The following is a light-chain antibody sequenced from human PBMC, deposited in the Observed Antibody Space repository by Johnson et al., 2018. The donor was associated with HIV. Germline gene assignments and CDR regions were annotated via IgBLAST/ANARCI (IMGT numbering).Light chain of an antibody. CDR3: GTWDSRLSAEG. Sequence: QSVLTQPPSVSAAPGQKVTISCSGSSSNIGNNYVSWYQQLPGTAPKLLIYDNDKRPSGIPDRFSGSKSGTSATLGITGLQTGDEADYYCGTWDSRLSAEGFGTATKVPVL. CDR1: SSNIGNNY. CDR2: DND. V-gene: IGLV1-51*01. J-gene: IGLJ1*01.